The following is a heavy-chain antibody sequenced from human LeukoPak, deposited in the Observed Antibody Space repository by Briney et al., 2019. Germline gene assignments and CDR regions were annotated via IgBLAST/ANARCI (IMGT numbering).Heavy chain of an antibody. Sequence: GGSLRLSRAASGFTFSSYGMHWVRQAPGKGLEWVAVISYDGSNKYYADSVKGRFTISRDNSKNTLYLQMNSLRAEDTAVYYCAKDLDIAVAGLDYWGQGTLVTVSS. CDR2: ISYDGSNK. D-gene: IGHD6-19*01. J-gene: IGHJ4*02. CDR3: AKDLDIAVAGLDY. V-gene: IGHV3-30*18. CDR1: GFTFSSYG.